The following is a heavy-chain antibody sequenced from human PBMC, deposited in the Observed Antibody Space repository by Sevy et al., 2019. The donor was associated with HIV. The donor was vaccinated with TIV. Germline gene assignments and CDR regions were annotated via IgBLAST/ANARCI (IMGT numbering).Heavy chain of an antibody. Sequence: ETLSLTCTVSGGPISSYYWSWIRQPAGKGLEWIGRIYTSGSTNYNPSLKSRVTMSVDTSKNQFSLKLSSVTAADTAVYYCARAKGDYDSSGYYRSNWFDPWGQGTLVTVSS. CDR3: ARAKGDYDSSGYYRSNWFDP. J-gene: IGHJ5*02. D-gene: IGHD3-22*01. V-gene: IGHV4-4*07. CDR1: GGPISSYY. CDR2: IYTSGST.